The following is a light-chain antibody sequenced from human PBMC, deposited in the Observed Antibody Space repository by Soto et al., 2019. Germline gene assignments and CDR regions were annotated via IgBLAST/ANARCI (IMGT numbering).Light chain of an antibody. CDR2: GAY. V-gene: IGKV3-20*01. J-gene: IGKJ1*01. CDR3: QQYGSSPPWT. CDR1: QSVSSSY. Sequence: EIVLTQSPGTLSLSPGERATLSCRASQSVSSSYLAWYQQKPGQAPRLLIYGAYSRATGIPDRFCGSGSGIACTLTISRLEPEDFAVYYCQQYGSSPPWTFGKGTKVDIK.